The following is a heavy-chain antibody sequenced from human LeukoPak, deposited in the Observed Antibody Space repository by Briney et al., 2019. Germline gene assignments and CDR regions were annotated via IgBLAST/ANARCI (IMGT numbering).Heavy chain of an antibody. CDR1: GFIFRNSA. V-gene: IGHV3-23*01. D-gene: IGHD6-13*01. Sequence: GGSLRLSCAASGFIFRNSAMTWVRQAPGKGLEWVSTISGNGDTTYYADSVKGRFTIPRDNSKNTLYLQMNSLRAGDTAVYYCAKDGDIAAAGTEDYWGQGTLVTVSS. CDR2: ISGNGDTT. J-gene: IGHJ4*02. CDR3: AKDGDIAAAGTEDY.